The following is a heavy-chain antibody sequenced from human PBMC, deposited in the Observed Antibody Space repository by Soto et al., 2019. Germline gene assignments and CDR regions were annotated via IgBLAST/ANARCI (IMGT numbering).Heavy chain of an antibody. CDR3: ARTCRSRGSCYPEY. CDR1: GYSFSSFG. J-gene: IGHJ4*02. Sequence: ASVKVSCKASGYSFSSFGISWVRQAPGQGLEWVGWVSVPSGDTSSAQNFQGRVTVTTDTSTSTAYMEVGSLRSDDTAVYYCARTCRSRGSCYPEYWGEGTMVTVST. V-gene: IGHV1-18*01. D-gene: IGHD2-15*01. CDR2: VSVPSGDT.